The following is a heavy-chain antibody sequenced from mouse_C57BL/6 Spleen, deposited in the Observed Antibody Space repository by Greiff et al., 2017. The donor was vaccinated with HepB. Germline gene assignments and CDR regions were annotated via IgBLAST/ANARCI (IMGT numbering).Heavy chain of an antibody. D-gene: IGHD1-1*01. J-gene: IGHJ2*01. V-gene: IGHV1-54*01. Sequence: QVQLQQSGAELVRPGTSVKVSCKASGYAFTNYLIEWVKQRPGQGLEWIGVINPGSGGTNYNEKFKGKATLTADKSSSTAYMQLSSLTSEDSAVYFCARSGYGRLFDYWGQGTTLTVSS. CDR2: INPGSGGT. CDR3: ARSGYGRLFDY. CDR1: GYAFTNYL.